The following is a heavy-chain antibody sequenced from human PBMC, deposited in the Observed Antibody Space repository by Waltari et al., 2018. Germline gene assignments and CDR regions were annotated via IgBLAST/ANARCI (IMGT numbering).Heavy chain of an antibody. CDR2: ISWNSGSI. CDR1: GFTFDDYA. V-gene: IGHV3-9*01. CDR3: AKDNWFDP. Sequence: EVQMVESGGGLVQPGRSLRLSWAAYGFTFDDYAMHWVRQAPGKGREWVSGISWNSGSIGYADSVKGRFTISRDNAKNSLYLQMNSLRAEDTALYYCAKDNWFDPWGQGTLVTVSS. J-gene: IGHJ5*02.